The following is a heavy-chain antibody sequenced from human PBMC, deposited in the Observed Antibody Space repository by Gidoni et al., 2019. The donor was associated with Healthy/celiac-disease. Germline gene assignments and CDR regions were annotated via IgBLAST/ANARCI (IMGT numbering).Heavy chain of an antibody. CDR2: INPSGGST. D-gene: IGHD2-21*02. J-gene: IGHJ1*01. Sequence: QVQLVQSGAEVKKPGASVKVSCKASGYTFTSYYMHWVRQAPGQGLEWMGIINPSGGSTSYAQKFQGRVTMTRDTSTSTVYMELSSLRSEDTAVYYCARSNCGGDCYQHAEYFQHWGQGTLVTVSS. CDR3: ARSNCGGDCYQHAEYFQH. V-gene: IGHV1-46*01. CDR1: GYTFTSYY.